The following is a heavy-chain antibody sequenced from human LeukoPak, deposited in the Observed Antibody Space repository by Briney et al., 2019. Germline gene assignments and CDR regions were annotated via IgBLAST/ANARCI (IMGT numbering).Heavy chain of an antibody. CDR2: ISAYNGNT. Sequence: GASVKVSCKASGYTFTSYGISWVRQAPGQGLEWMGWISAYNGNTNYAQKLQGRVTMTTDTSTSTAYMELRSVRSDDTAVYYCARSGFGMYSSGWYDYWGQGTLVTVSS. D-gene: IGHD6-19*01. CDR3: ARSGFGMYSSGWYDY. J-gene: IGHJ4*02. V-gene: IGHV1-18*01. CDR1: GYTFTSYG.